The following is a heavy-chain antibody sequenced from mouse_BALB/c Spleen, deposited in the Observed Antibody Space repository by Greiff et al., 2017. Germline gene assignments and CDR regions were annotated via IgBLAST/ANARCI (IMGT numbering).Heavy chain of an antibody. V-gene: IGHV5-9-4*01. CDR3: ARDRGNYGYFDV. D-gene: IGHD2-1*01. J-gene: IGHJ1*01. Sequence: EVQRVESGGGLVKPGGSLKLSCAASGFTFSSYAMSWVRQSPEKRLEWVAEISSGGSYTYYPDTVTGRFTISRDNAKNTLYLEMSSLRSEDTAMYYCARDRGNYGYFDVWGAGTTVTVSS. CDR1: GFTFSSYA. CDR2: ISSGGSYT.